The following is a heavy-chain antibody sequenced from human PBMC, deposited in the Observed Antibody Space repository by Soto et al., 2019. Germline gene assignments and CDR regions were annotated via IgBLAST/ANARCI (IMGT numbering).Heavy chain of an antibody. D-gene: IGHD3-9*01. CDR1: GFSFSMYA. V-gene: IGHV3-23*01. J-gene: IGHJ4*02. CDR2: ISASGGRT. CDR3: AKDPSTGYADS. Sequence: GGSLRLSCGASGFSFSMYAMHWVRQAPGKGLEWVSLISASGGRTYYADSVKGRFTVSRDNSKNTLSLELNGLRDEDTAVYYCAKDPSTGYADSWGQGTRGTSPQ.